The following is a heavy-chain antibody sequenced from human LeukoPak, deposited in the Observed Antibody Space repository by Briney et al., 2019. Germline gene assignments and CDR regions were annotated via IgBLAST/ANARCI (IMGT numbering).Heavy chain of an antibody. Sequence: SETLSLTCTVSGGSISSYYWSWIRQPPGKGLEWIGYIYYSGSTNYNPSLKSRVTISVDTSKNQFSLKLSSVTAADTAVYYCARISGSYYIFDYWGQGTLVTVSS. CDR2: IYYSGST. CDR3: ARISGSYYIFDY. D-gene: IGHD1-26*01. V-gene: IGHV4-59*12. CDR1: GGSISSYY. J-gene: IGHJ4*02.